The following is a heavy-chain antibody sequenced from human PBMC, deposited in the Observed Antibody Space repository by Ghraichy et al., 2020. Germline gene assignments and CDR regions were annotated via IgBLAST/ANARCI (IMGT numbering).Heavy chain of an antibody. CDR2: IWYDGSNK. D-gene: IGHD3-9*01. CDR1: GFSFSNYG. J-gene: IGHJ6*02. V-gene: IGHV3-33*01. CDR3: AREGAYDILTGGGMDV. Sequence: LSLTCAASGFSFSNYGIHWVRQAPGKGLEWVAIIWYDGSNKYYADSVKGRFTISRDNSKSTLYLQMNSLRAEDTAVYYCAREGAYDILTGGGMDVWGQGTTVTVSS.